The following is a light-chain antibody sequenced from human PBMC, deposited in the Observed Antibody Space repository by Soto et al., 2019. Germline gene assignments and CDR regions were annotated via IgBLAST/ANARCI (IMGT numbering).Light chain of an antibody. J-gene: IGLJ1*01. CDR1: SRDVGGYNY. CDR2: DVS. CDR3: ISYTSSSLYV. Sequence: QSAMTQPASVSRSPGQSITISCTGTSRDVGGYNYVSWYQQHPGKAPELMIHDVSNRPSGVSNRFSGSKSGNTASLTISGLQAEDEAEYYCISYTSSSLYVFGTGTKVTVL. V-gene: IGLV2-14*01.